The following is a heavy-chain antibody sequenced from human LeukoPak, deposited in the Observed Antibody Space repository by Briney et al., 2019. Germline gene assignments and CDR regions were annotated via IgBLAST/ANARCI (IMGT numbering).Heavy chain of an antibody. D-gene: IGHD6-13*01. J-gene: IGHJ5*02. CDR2: IYYSGST. V-gene: IGHV4-39*01. CDR1: GDSISSTSYY. Sequence: SETLSLTCTVSGDSISSTSYYRGWIRQPPGKGLEWIASIYYSGSTYYNPSLKSRVTISVDTSKNQFSLKLSSVTAADTAVYYCARNPHSSSWYEIWFDPWGQGTLVTASS. CDR3: ARNPHSSSWYEIWFDP.